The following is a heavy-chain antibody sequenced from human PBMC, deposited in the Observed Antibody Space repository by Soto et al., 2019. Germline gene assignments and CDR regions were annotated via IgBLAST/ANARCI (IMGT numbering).Heavy chain of an antibody. CDR3: ARDADSDSSGYYPLWY. Sequence: SETLSLTCTVSGGSISSGDYYWSWIRQPPGKGLEWIGYIYYSGSTYYNPSLKSRVTISVDTSKNQFSLKLSSVTAADTAVYYCARDADSDSSGYYPLWYWGQGTLVTVSS. CDR2: IYYSGST. V-gene: IGHV4-30-4*01. D-gene: IGHD3-22*01. J-gene: IGHJ4*02. CDR1: GGSISSGDYY.